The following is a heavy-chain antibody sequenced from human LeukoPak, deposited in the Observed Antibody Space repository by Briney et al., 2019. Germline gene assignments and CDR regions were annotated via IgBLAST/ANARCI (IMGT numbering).Heavy chain of an antibody. CDR1: GGSIISGGYY. CDR3: ARTYMTSARFDP. D-gene: IGHD2-21*02. J-gene: IGHJ5*02. CDR2: IYYSGST. V-gene: IGHV4-31*03. Sequence: SETLSVTCTVSGGSIISGGYYWSWIRQHPGKGLEWIGYIYYSGSTYYKPSLKSRVTISVDTSKNQFSLKLSSVTAADTAVYYCARTYMTSARFDPWGQGTLVTVSS.